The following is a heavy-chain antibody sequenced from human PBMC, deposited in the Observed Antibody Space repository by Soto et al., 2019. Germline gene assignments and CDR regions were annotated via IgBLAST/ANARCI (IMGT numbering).Heavy chain of an antibody. CDR3: ARPGQYSSSSRVVGLDY. J-gene: IGHJ4*02. D-gene: IGHD6-6*01. CDR1: GFTFSSYS. V-gene: IGHV3-21*01. CDR2: ISSSSSYI. Sequence: EVQLVESGGGLVKPGRSLRLSCAASGFTFSSYSMNWVRQAPGKGLEWVSSISSSSSYIYYADSVKGRFTISRDNAKNSLYLQMNSLRAEDTAVYYCARPGQYSSSSRVVGLDYWGQGTLVTVSS.